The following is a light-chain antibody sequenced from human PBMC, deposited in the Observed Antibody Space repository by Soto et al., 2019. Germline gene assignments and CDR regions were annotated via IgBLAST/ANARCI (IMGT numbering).Light chain of an antibody. CDR2: KAS. V-gene: IGKV1-5*03. Sequence: DIPMTQSPSTLSASVGDRVTITCRASQSISSWLAWYQQKPGKAPKLLIYKASSLESGFPSRFSGSGSGTEFTLTISSLQPGDFATYYCQQYNRYSWTFGQGTKVEIK. J-gene: IGKJ1*01. CDR1: QSISSW. CDR3: QQYNRYSWT.